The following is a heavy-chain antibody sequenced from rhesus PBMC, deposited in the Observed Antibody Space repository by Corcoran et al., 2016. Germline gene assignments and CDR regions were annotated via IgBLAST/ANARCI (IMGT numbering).Heavy chain of an antibody. CDR2: IYSSSTSA. J-gene: IGHJ4*01. D-gene: IGHD1-44*01. CDR3: ARGGEN. Sequence: QVQLQESGPGVVKPSETLSLTCAVPGGSLSDSYRWSWLRQPPGKGLEWIGYIYSSSTSANYNPSLKRRVTITRDTSKNQFSLKLSSVTAADTAVYYCARGGENWGQGVLVTVSS. CDR1: GGSLSDSYR. V-gene: IGHV4S10*01.